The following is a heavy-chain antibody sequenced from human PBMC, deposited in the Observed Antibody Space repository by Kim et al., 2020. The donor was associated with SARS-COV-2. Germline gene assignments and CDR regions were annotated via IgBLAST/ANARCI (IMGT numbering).Heavy chain of an antibody. V-gene: IGHV3-23*01. CDR1: GFIFSSYA. J-gene: IGHJ6*02. CDR2: LSGSGGST. D-gene: IGHD3-22*01. Sequence: GGSLRLSCAASGFIFSSYAMSWVRQAPGKGLEWVSALSGSGGSTYYADSVKGRFTISKDNSKNTLYLQMNSLRPEDTAVYYCAKGGGSDSSGYYYVFDYYYGMDVWGQGTTVTVSS. CDR3: AKGGGSDSSGYYYVFDYYYGMDV.